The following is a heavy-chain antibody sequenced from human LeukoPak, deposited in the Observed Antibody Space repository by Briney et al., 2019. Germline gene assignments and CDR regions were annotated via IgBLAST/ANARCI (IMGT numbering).Heavy chain of an antibody. CDR1: RASFNGSDYC. V-gene: IGHV4-39*01. Sequence: SETLSLTCSVSRASFNGSDYCWGWVRQPPGKGLEWIGTIYYRGNTYYNPSLTSPVTISADTSKMQFSLKLTSATAADTAVYYCAESSGYLGDDVFDSWGRGTLVTVSS. CDR3: AESSGYLGDDVFDS. D-gene: IGHD3-22*01. CDR2: IYYRGNT. J-gene: IGHJ3*02.